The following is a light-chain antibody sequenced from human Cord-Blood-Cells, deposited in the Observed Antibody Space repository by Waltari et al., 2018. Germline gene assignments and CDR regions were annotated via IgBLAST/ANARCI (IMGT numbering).Light chain of an antibody. CDR2: GAS. J-gene: IGKJ2*03. V-gene: IGKV3-15*01. CDR1: KSVSSN. CDR3: QQYNNWPYS. Sequence: ELVMTQSPATLSVSPGERDTLSCRASKSVSSNLAWYQQKPGQAPRLLIYGASTRAPGIPARFSGSGSGTEFTLTISSLQSEDFAVYYCQQYNNWPYSFGQGTKLEIK.